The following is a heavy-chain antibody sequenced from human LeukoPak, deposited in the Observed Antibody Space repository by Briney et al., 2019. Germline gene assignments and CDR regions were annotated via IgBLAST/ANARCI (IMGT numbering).Heavy chain of an antibody. J-gene: IGHJ4*02. CDR3: ASSNYGGNSYYFDY. Sequence: PSETLSLTCTVSGGSISSYYWSWIRQPPGKGLEWIGYIYYSGSTNYNPSLKSRVTISVDTSKNQFSLKLSSVTAADTAVYYCASSNYGGNSYYFDYWGQGTLVTVSS. CDR1: GGSISSYY. V-gene: IGHV4-59*01. CDR2: IYYSGST. D-gene: IGHD4-23*01.